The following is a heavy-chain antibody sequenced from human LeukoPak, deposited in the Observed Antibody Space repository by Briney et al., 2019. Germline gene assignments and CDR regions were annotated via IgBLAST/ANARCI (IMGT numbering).Heavy chain of an antibody. J-gene: IGHJ4*02. V-gene: IGHV1-8*01. D-gene: IGHD3-9*01. Sequence: ASVKVSCKASGYTFTTHDLTWVRQATGQGLEWMGWMNPGSGDTAYAQKFRGRVTMTRDTSMSTAYMELNSLGSEDTAIYYCARGLGDYNTDWFPVSGYWGQGTPVTVSS. CDR2: MNPGSGDT. CDR3: ARGLGDYNTDWFPVSGY. CDR1: GYTFTTHD.